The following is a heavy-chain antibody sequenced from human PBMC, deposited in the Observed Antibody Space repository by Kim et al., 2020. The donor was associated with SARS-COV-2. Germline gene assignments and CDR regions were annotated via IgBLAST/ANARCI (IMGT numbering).Heavy chain of an antibody. V-gene: IGHV1-3*01. Sequence: ASVKVSCKASGYTFTTYAFQWVRQAPGQGLEWMGWINADNGNTRYSQKFQGRVSINTDTSASTAYMEVSSLRHEDTAVYYCARGALGITGTTVDFAYWGQGTLVTVSS. CDR3: ARGALGITGTTVDFAY. CDR1: GYTFTTYA. J-gene: IGHJ4*02. D-gene: IGHD1-20*01. CDR2: INADNGNT.